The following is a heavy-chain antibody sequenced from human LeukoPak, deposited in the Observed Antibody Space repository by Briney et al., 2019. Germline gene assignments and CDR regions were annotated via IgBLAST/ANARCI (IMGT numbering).Heavy chain of an antibody. J-gene: IGHJ6*02. CDR2: IYSGGST. Sequence: GSLRLSCAASGFTVSSNHMNWVRQAPGKGLEWVSVIYSGGSTYYADSVKGRFTISRDNSKNTLYLQMSSLRAEDTAVYYCAKSYGDYYYYGMDVWGQGTTVTVSS. CDR1: GFTVSSNH. D-gene: IGHD4-17*01. V-gene: IGHV3-53*01. CDR3: AKSYGDYYYYGMDV.